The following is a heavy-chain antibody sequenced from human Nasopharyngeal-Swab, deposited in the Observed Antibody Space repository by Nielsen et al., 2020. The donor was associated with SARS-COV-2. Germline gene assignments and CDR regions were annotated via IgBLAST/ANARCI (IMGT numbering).Heavy chain of an antibody. J-gene: IGHJ5*02. Sequence: GGSLRLSCAASGFTFSSYGMHWVRQAPGKGLEWVAVIWYDRSNKYYADSVKGRFTISRDNSKNTLHLQMNSLRAEDTAVYYCASGLYYYGSGSSQNWFDPWGQGTLVTVSS. D-gene: IGHD3-10*01. CDR2: IWYDRSNK. CDR1: GFTFSSYG. V-gene: IGHV3-33*01. CDR3: ASGLYYYGSGSSQNWFDP.